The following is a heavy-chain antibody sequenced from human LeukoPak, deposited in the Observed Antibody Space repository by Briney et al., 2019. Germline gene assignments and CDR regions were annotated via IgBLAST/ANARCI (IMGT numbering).Heavy chain of an antibody. Sequence: ASVKVSCKASGYTFTSYNINWVRQATGQGLEWMGWMNPNSGNTGYAQKFQGRVTMTRNTSISTAYMELSSLRSEDTAVYYCASTYYYGSGRERRYFDCWGQGTLVTVSS. CDR1: GYTFTSYN. J-gene: IGHJ4*02. D-gene: IGHD3-10*01. CDR2: MNPNSGNT. V-gene: IGHV1-8*01. CDR3: ASTYYYGSGRERRYFDC.